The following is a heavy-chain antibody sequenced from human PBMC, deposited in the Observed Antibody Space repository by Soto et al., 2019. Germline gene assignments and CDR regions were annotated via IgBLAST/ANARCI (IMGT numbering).Heavy chain of an antibody. CDR2: IYYTGHT. Sequence: SETLSLTCSVSGGSVTSGSYYWTWIRQPPGKGLEWIGYIYYTGHTNYNPSLTSRVTISVDTSKNQFSLKLSSVTAADTAVYYCAGGAPISYCSGGSCYSVPRWFDPWGQGTLVTVSS. CDR1: GGSVTSGSYY. D-gene: IGHD2-15*01. V-gene: IGHV4-61*01. J-gene: IGHJ5*02. CDR3: AGGAPISYCSGGSCYSVPRWFDP.